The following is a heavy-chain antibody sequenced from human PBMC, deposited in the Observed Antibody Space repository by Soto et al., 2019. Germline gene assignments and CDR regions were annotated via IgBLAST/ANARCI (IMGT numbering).Heavy chain of an antibody. CDR2: IIPVFRSA. D-gene: IGHD3-9*01. V-gene: IGHV1-69*13. CDR3: ARRYFESGNCRLFYCFVDL. J-gene: IGHJ6*02. Sequence: SVKVSCKASGGTFNKFAFSWVRQAPGQGFEWMGGIIPVFRSANYAQRFRGRITITADEYTSTVYLYLNDLRSDDTAVYYCARRYFESGNCRLFYCFVDLWGLGTTGTVAS. CDR1: GGTFNKFA.